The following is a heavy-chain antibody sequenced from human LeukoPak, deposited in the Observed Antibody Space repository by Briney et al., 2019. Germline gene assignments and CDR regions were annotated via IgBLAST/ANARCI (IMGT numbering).Heavy chain of an antibody. CDR2: IYYSGST. CDR3: ACETYYYGSGSYYPYYYYYYMDV. J-gene: IGHJ6*03. V-gene: IGHV4-39*07. Sequence: MASETLSLTCTVSGGSISSSSYYWGWIRQPPGKGLEWIGSIYYSGSTYYNPSLKSRVTISVDTSKNQFSLKLSSVTAADTAVYYCACETYYYGSGSYYPYYYYYYMDVWGKGTTVTVSS. CDR1: GGSISSSSYY. D-gene: IGHD3-10*01.